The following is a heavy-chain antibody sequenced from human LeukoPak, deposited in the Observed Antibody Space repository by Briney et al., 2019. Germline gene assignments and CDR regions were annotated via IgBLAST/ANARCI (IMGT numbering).Heavy chain of an antibody. CDR1: GFTFSSYS. V-gene: IGHV3-23*01. J-gene: IGHJ4*02. Sequence: PGGSLRLSCAASGFTFSSYSMNWVRQAPGKGLEWVSAISGSGGSTYYADSVKGRFTISRDNSKNTLYLQMNSLRAEDTAVYYCAKAIVGAPRVAFDYWGQGTLVTVSS. CDR2: ISGSGGST. CDR3: AKAIVGAPRVAFDY. D-gene: IGHD1-26*01.